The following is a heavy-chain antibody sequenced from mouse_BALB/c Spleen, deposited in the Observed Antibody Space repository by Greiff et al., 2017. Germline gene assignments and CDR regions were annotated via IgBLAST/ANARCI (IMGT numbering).Heavy chain of an antibody. Sequence: VQLQQPGAELVKPGASVKLSCKASGYTFTSYWMHWVKQRPGQGLEWIGEINPSNGRTNYNEKFKSKATLTVDKSSSTAYMQLSSLTSEDSAVYYCARLTTVVAKDYWGQGTTLTVSS. CDR3: ARLTTVVAKDY. V-gene: IGHV1S81*02. D-gene: IGHD1-1*01. J-gene: IGHJ2*01. CDR2: INPSNGRT. CDR1: GYTFTSYW.